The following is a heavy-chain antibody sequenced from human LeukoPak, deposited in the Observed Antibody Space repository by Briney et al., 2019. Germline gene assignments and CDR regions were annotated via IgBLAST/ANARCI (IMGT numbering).Heavy chain of an antibody. Sequence: GESLKISCKASGYSFTNYWIGWVRQMPAKGLEWVGIIYPGDFDTRYGPSLQGRVTISAHKSISTAYLQWSSLQASDTAMYYCARHGTASVYGDSIDYWGQGTLVTVSS. V-gene: IGHV5-51*01. CDR3: ARHGTASVYGDSIDY. J-gene: IGHJ4*02. CDR1: GYSFTNYW. D-gene: IGHD4-17*01. CDR2: IYPGDFDT.